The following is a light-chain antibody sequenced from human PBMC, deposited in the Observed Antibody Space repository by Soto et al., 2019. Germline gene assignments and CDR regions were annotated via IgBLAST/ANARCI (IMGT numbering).Light chain of an antibody. J-gene: IGLJ2*01. CDR2: DNN. V-gene: IGLV1-51*01. CDR3: GTWDSSLSALI. CDR1: SSNIGNKY. Sequence: QAVVTQPPSVSAAPGQKVTISCSGSSSNIGNKYVSWYQQSPGTAPKLLIYDNNKRPSGIPDRFSGSKSGSSGTLGITGLQTGDEAGYYCGTWDSSLSALIFGGGTKLTVL.